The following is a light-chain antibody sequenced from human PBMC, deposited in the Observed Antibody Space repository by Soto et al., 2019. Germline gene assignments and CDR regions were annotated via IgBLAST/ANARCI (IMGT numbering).Light chain of an antibody. CDR2: AAS. CDR3: HHYTRSPIFT. Sequence: ESVLTQSPGTLSLSPGERAALSCRASQSVSSSYLAWYQQKSGQAPRLLIYAASTRATGIPDRFSGSGSGTDFTLTISRLEPEDFAVYFCHHYTRSPIFTFGPGTTVD. J-gene: IGKJ3*01. CDR1: QSVSSSY. V-gene: IGKV3-20*01.